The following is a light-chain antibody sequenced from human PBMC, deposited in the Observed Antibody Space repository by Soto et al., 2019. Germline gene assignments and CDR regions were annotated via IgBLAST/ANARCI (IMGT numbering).Light chain of an antibody. Sequence: QSLLTQPPSASGPPGQRVTISCSGSSSNIGSNTVNWYQQLPGTAPKLVIYSNNQRPSGVPDRVSGSKSGTSASLAISGLQSEDEADYYCVAWDDSVNGYGVFGGGTK. V-gene: IGLV1-44*01. CDR2: SNN. CDR3: VAWDDSVNGYGV. J-gene: IGLJ2*01. CDR1: SSNIGSNT.